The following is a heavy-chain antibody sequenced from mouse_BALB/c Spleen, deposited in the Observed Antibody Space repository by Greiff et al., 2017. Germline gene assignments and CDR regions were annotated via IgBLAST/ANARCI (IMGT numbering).Heavy chain of an antibody. J-gene: IGHJ2*01. CDR2: ISSGGSYT. CDR3: TRDYDGLFDY. Sequence: EVKVVESGGGLVKPGGSLKLSCAASGFTFSSYTMSWVRQTPEKRLEWVATISSGGSYTYYPDSVKGRFTISIDNAKNTPYLQMSSLKSEDTAMYYCTRDYDGLFDYWGQGTTLTVSS. V-gene: IGHV5-6-4*01. CDR1: GFTFSSYT. D-gene: IGHD2-3*01.